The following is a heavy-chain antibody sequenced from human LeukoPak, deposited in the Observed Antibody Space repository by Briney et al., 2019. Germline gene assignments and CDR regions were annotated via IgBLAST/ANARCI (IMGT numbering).Heavy chain of an antibody. Sequence: GRSLRLSCAASGFTFDDYAMHWVRQAPGKGLEWVSGISWNSGSIGYADSVKGRFTISRDNAKNSLYLQMNSLRAEDTALYYCAKDGLEWELTSAFDIWSQGTMVTVSS. CDR2: ISWNSGSI. CDR3: AKDGLEWELTSAFDI. D-gene: IGHD1-26*01. CDR1: GFTFDDYA. V-gene: IGHV3-9*01. J-gene: IGHJ3*02.